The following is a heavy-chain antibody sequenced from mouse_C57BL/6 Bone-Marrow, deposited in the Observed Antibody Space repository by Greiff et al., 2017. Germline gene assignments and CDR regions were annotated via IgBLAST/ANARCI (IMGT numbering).Heavy chain of an antibody. CDR3: ARATMRAMDY. V-gene: IGHV5-4*03. CDR2: ISDGGSYT. Sequence: EVKVVESGGGLVKPGGSLKLSCAASGFTFSSYAMSWVRQTPEKRLEWVATISDGGSYTYYPDNVKGRFTISRDNAKNNLYLQMSHLKSEDTAMYYCARATMRAMDYWGQGTSVTVSS. J-gene: IGHJ4*01. CDR1: GFTFSSYA. D-gene: IGHD2-4*01.